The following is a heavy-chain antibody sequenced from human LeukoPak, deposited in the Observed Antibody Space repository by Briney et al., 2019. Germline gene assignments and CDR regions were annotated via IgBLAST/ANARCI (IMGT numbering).Heavy chain of an antibody. J-gene: IGHJ4*02. V-gene: IGHV4-38-2*02. CDR3: ASLDCSSTSCYTPDY. D-gene: IGHD2-2*02. CDR2: IYHSGST. Sequence: SETLSLTCTVSGYSISSGYYWGWIRQPPGKGLEWLGSIYHSGSTYYNPSLKSRVTISVDTSKNQFSLKLSSVTAADTAVYYCASLDCSSTSCYTPDYWGQGTLVTVSS. CDR1: GYSISSGYY.